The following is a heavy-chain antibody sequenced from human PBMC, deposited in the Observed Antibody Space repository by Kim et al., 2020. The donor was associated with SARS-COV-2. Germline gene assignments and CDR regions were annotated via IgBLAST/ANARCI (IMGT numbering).Heavy chain of an antibody. CDR3: ARELYSSSENRFDP. J-gene: IGHJ5*02. Sequence: SETLSLTCTVSGGSISSYYWSWIRQPPGKGLEWIGYIYYSGSTNYNPSLKSRVTISVDTSKNQFSLKLSSVTAADTAVYYCARELYSSSENRFDPWGQGT. D-gene: IGHD6-6*01. V-gene: IGHV4-59*13. CDR2: IYYSGST. CDR1: GGSISSYY.